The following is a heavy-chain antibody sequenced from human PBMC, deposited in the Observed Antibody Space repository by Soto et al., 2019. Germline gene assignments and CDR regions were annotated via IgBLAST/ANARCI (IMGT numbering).Heavy chain of an antibody. CDR2: IKSDGSRT. J-gene: IGHJ4*01. D-gene: IGHD1-7*01. Sequence: EVQLVESGGGLVQPGGSLTLSCAASGFTFSSYWMHWVRQAPGKGMVWVSRIKSDGSRTRYADSVKVRFTISRDNVRNTLDLQTTRLRVEDTYVDFCLRGDGAESVGTGCLGRHWGHGTLFTVSS. V-gene: IGHV3-74*01. CDR3: LRGDGAESVGTGCLGRH. CDR1: GFTFSSYW.